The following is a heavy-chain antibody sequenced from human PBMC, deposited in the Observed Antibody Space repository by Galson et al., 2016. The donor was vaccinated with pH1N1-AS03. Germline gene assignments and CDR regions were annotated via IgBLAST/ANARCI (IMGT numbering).Heavy chain of an antibody. CDR2: ISGDNGNT. V-gene: IGHV1-18*04. Sequence: SVKVSCKASGYTFTSYGISWVRQAPGQGLEWMGWISGDNGNTNYAQKFQGGVTMTTDTSTSTAYMELRSLRSDDTAVFYCARDLGGGIIKEAYWGQGTLVTVSS. CDR3: ARDLGGGIIKEAY. D-gene: IGHD3-10*01. CDR1: GYTFTSYG. J-gene: IGHJ4*02.